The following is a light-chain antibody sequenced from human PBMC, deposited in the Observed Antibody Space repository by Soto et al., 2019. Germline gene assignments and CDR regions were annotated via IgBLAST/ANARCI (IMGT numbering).Light chain of an antibody. CDR3: SSYAGSNNLRV. J-gene: IGLJ1*01. CDR1: SSDVGGYNY. V-gene: IGLV2-8*01. Sequence: QSALTQSPSASGSPGQSVTISCTGTSSDVGGYNYVSWYQQHPGKAPKLMIYGVSKRPSGVPDRFSGSKSDNTASLTVSGLQAEDEADYYCSSYAGSNNLRVFGSGTKVTVL. CDR2: GVS.